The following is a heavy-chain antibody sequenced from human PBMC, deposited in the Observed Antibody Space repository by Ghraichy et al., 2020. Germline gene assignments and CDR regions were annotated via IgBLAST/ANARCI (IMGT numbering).Heavy chain of an antibody. D-gene: IGHD3-3*02. Sequence: SETLSLTCAVSGGSISSGGYSWSWIRQPPGKGLEWIGYIYHSGSAYYSPSLKSRVSMSVDRSKNQFYLKLSSVTAADTALYFCARGHFLQYWGQGILVTVSS. CDR1: GGSISSGGYS. J-gene: IGHJ4*02. V-gene: IGHV4-30-2*01. CDR2: IYHSGSA. CDR3: ARGHFLQY.